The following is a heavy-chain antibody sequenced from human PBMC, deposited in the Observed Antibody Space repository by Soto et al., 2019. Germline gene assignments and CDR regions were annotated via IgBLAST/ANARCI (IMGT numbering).Heavy chain of an antibody. D-gene: IGHD3-22*01. CDR2: IRDRAYNYAT. CDR3: TRLISAAQDY. V-gene: IGHV3-73*01. CDR1: GFVFKDSS. Sequence: EVLLVGSGGGLVQPGGSLKLSCAASGFVFKDSSIHWVRQASGKGLEWVGRIRDRAYNYATSYAASVKGRFTISRDDSSNTAFLQMNSLKTEDTAIYYCTRLISAAQDYWGQGTRVTVSS. J-gene: IGHJ4*02.